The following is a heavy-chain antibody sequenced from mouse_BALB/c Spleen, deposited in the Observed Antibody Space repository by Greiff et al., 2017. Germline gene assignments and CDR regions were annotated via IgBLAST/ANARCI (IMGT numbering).Heavy chain of an antibody. D-gene: IGHD2-2*01. CDR1: GYTFTSYW. Sequence: EVKLQESGTVLARPGASVKMSCKASGYTFTSYWMHWVKQRPGQGLEWIGAIYPGNSDTSYNQKFKGKAKLTAVTSTSTAYMELSSLTNEDSAVYYCTRQYYGYDVWFAYWGQGTLVTVSA. CDR3: TRQYYGYDVWFAY. V-gene: IGHV1-5*01. CDR2: IYPGNSDT. J-gene: IGHJ3*01.